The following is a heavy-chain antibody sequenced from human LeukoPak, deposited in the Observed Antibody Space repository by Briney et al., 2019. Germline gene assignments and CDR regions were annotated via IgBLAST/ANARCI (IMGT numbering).Heavy chain of an antibody. V-gene: IGHV3-21*01. J-gene: IGHJ6*03. CDR3: ARCRYSYDLYYYYYYMDV. CDR1: GFTFSSHS. CDR2: ISSRSSFI. D-gene: IGHD5-18*01. Sequence: GGSLRLSCAASGFTFSSHSMNWIRQAPGKGLEWVSSISSRSSFIYYADSVKGRFTISRDNAKNSLYLQMNSLRAEDTAVYYCARCRYSYDLYYYYYYMDVWGKGTTVTVSS.